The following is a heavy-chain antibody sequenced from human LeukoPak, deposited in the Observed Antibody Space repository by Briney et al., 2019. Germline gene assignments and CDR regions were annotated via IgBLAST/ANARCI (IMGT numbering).Heavy chain of an antibody. CDR2: IIPILGIA. J-gene: IGHJ6*03. CDR1: GGTFSSYA. V-gene: IGHV1-69*04. D-gene: IGHD2-15*01. CDR3: ARDLGGGWSALYYYYYMDV. Sequence: SVKVSCKASGGTFSSYAISWVRQAPGQGLEWVGRIIPILGIANYAQKFQGRVTITADKSTSTAYMELSSLRSEDTAVYYCARDLGGGWSALYYYYYMDVWGKGTTVTVSS.